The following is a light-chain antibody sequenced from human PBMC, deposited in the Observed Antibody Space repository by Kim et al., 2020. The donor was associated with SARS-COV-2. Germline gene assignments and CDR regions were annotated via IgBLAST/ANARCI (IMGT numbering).Light chain of an antibody. V-gene: IGLV2-11*01. Sequence: QSVTISCTGTSSDVGSYNYVTWYQQHPGKAPKLMIYDVSTRPSGVPDRFSGSKSGNTASLTISGLQAEDEADYYCCSYAGSYTNYVFGTGTKVTVL. J-gene: IGLJ1*01. CDR3: CSYAGSYTNYV. CDR2: DVS. CDR1: SSDVGSYNY.